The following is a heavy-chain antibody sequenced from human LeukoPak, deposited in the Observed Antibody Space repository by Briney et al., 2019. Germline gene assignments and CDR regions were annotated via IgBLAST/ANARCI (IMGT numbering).Heavy chain of an antibody. V-gene: IGHV1-46*01. CDR3: ARAGDGSGSYRNIIYYFDY. J-gene: IGHJ4*02. D-gene: IGHD3-10*01. CDR1: GYTFTSYY. Sequence: ASVKVSCKASGYTFTSYYMHWVRQAPGEGLEWMGIINPTGGSTSYAQKFQGRVTMTRDTSTSTVYMELSSLRSEDTAVYYCARAGDGSGSYRNIIYYFDYWGQGTLVTVSS. CDR2: INPTGGST.